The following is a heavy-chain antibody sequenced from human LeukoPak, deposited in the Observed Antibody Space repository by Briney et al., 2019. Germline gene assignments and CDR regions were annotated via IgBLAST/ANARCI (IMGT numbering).Heavy chain of an antibody. CDR2: ISPGGTTI. CDR3: AGGSTVTTSFDY. CDR1: GFTFSSYE. V-gene: IGHV3-48*03. D-gene: IGHD4-17*01. Sequence: PGGSLRLSCAASGFTFSSYEMNWVRQAPGKGLEWVSYISPGGTTIYYADSVKGRFTISRDNAKNSLYLQMNNLGAEDSAVYYCAGGSTVTTSFDYWGQGTLVTVSS. J-gene: IGHJ4*02.